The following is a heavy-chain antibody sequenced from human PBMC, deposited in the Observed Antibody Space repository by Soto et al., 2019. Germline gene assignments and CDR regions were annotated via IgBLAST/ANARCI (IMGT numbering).Heavy chain of an antibody. CDR2: ISYDGSNK. V-gene: IGHV3-30-3*01. CDR1: GFTFSSYA. J-gene: IGHJ4*02. CDR3: ARGAHYGDHVGVDY. D-gene: IGHD4-17*01. Sequence: GGSLRLSCAASGFTFSSYAMHWVRQAPGKGLEWVAVISYDGSNKYYADSVKGRFTISRDNSKNTLYLQMNSLRAEDTAVYYCARGAHYGDHVGVDYWGQGTLVTVSS.